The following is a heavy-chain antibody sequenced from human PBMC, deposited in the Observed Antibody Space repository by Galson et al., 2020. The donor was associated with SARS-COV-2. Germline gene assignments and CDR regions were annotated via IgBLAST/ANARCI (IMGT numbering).Heavy chain of an antibody. D-gene: IGHD3-10*01. CDR3: ARIASKIGSDF. CDR1: GGTFSSYT. Sequence: SVKVSCKTSGGTFSSYTLSWVRQAPGQGLEWLGRIIPMLNITYYAQHLQGRLTITADESTSTTDRELSSLTSDDTAIYYCARIASKIGSDFWGQGTLVSVSS. V-gene: IGHV1-69*13. J-gene: IGHJ4*02. CDR2: IIPMLNIT.